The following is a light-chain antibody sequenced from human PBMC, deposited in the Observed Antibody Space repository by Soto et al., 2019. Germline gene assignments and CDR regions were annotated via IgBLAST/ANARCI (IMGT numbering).Light chain of an antibody. CDR2: HVN. Sequence: QSVLTQPASVSGSPGQSITISCTGTSSDVGGYTYVSWYQQHPGKVPKLVIYHVNNRPSGISNRFSGSKSDNTASLTISGLQAEDEADYYCSSYTSSRTVVFGGGTKVTVL. V-gene: IGLV2-14*01. CDR3: SSYTSSRTVV. J-gene: IGLJ3*02. CDR1: SSDVGGYTY.